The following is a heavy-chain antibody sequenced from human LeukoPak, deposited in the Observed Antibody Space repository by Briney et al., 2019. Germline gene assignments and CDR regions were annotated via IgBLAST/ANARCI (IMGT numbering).Heavy chain of an antibody. CDR1: GYTFTSYG. V-gene: IGHV1-18*01. Sequence: ASVKVSCKASGYTFTSYGISWVRQAPGQGLEWMGWISAYNGNTNCAQKLQGRVTMTIDTSTSTAYMELRSLRSDDTAVYYCARAQRSWPDAFDIWGQGTMVTVSS. CDR3: ARAQRSWPDAFDI. CDR2: ISAYNGNT. J-gene: IGHJ3*02. D-gene: IGHD4-17*01.